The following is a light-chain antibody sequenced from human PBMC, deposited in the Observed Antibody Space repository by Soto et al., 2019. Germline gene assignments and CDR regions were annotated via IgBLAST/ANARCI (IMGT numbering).Light chain of an antibody. V-gene: IGLV2-14*01. CDR3: SSYTSGSTLYVV. Sequence: QSVLTQPASVSGSPGQSITISCTGTNSDIGGYNYVSWYQQHPGKAPKLMIYDVSNRPSGVSNRFSGSKSGNTASLTISGLQAEDEADYYCSSYTSGSTLYVVFGGGTKLTVL. J-gene: IGLJ2*01. CDR1: NSDIGGYNY. CDR2: DVS.